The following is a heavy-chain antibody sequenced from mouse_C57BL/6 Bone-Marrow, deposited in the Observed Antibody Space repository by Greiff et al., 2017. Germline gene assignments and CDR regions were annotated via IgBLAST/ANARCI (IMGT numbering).Heavy chain of an antibody. J-gene: IGHJ2*01. D-gene: IGHD2-1*01. V-gene: IGHV1-47*01. CDR3: ARGGNYAGYYCDY. Sequence: QVQLQQPGAELVKPGASVKLSCKASGYTFTTYPIEWMKQNHGKSLEWIGNFHPYNDDTKYNEKFKGKATLTVDKSSSTVYLQLSRLTSDDSAVYYWARGGNYAGYYCDYWGQGTTLTVSS. CDR2: FHPYNDDT. CDR1: GYTFTTYP.